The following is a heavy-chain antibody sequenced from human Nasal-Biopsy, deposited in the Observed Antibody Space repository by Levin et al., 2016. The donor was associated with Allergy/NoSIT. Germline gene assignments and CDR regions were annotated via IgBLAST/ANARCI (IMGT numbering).Heavy chain of an antibody. D-gene: IGHD1-26*01. CDR3: ATDVPGTYYSFDI. J-gene: IGHJ3*02. Sequence: SETLSLTCTVSEGSISNYFWSWIRQPPGKGLEWIGYISKSGSTNYNPSLKSRVTISVDTSKNQLSLRLSSVTAADTAVYYCATDVPGTYYSFDIWSQGTMVTVSS. CDR2: ISKSGST. CDR1: EGSISNYF. V-gene: IGHV4-59*01.